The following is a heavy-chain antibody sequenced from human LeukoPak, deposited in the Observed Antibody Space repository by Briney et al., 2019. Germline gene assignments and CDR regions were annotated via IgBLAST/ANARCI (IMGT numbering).Heavy chain of an antibody. CDR2: IYHSGST. CDR3: ARRGYNDPYYFDY. Sequence: SGTLSLTCAVSGGSISSSNWWSWVRQPPGKGLEWIGEIYHSGSTNYNPSLKSRVTISVDKSKNQFSLKLSSVTAADTAVYYCARRGYNDPYYFDYWGQGTLVTVSS. V-gene: IGHV4-4*02. J-gene: IGHJ4*02. D-gene: IGHD3-10*01. CDR1: GGSISSSNW.